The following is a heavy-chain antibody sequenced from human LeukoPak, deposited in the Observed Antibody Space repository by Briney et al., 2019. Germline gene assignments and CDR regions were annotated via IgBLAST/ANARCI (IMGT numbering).Heavy chain of an antibody. V-gene: IGHV4-34*01. CDR2: INHSGST. CDR1: GASFGGYY. CDR3: ARGGYCSSTSCCLLRYYYYSMDV. Sequence: PSHSLSLTFAVYGASFGGYYCSWIRQPPGKGLEWVGEINHSGSTNYNPTLKSRGTISVDASKNQFSLKLSSVTAADTAVYYCARGGYCSSTSCCLLRYYYYSMDVWGQGTTVTVSS. J-gene: IGHJ6*01. D-gene: IGHD2-2*01.